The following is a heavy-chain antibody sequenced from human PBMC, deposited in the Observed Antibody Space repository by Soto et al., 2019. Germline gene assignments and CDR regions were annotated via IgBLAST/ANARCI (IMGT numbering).Heavy chain of an antibody. CDR2: ISAYIGNT. Sequence: QVQLVQSGAEVKKPGASVKVSCKTSGYTFTSYNINWVRQAPGQGLEWMGWISAYIGNTNNAQKFQGRVTMTTDTSTSTAYMELRSLRSDDTAVYYCAREDPAVAGSDYWGQGTLVTVSS. J-gene: IGHJ4*02. V-gene: IGHV1-18*01. D-gene: IGHD6-13*01. CDR1: GYTFTSYN. CDR3: AREDPAVAGSDY.